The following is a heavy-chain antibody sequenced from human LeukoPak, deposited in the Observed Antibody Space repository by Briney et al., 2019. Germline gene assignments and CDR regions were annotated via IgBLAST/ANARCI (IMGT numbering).Heavy chain of an antibody. CDR2: IKQDGSEK. Sequence: PGGSLRLSCAASGFTFSSYWMSWVRQAPGKGLEWVANIKQDGSEKYYVDSVKGRFTISRDNAKNSLYLQMNSLRAEDTAVYYCAREAFRVVVPAAEIDYGGQGSLVTVSS. CDR3: AREAFRVVVPAAEIDY. J-gene: IGHJ4*02. V-gene: IGHV3-7*01. D-gene: IGHD2-2*01. CDR1: GFTFSSYW.